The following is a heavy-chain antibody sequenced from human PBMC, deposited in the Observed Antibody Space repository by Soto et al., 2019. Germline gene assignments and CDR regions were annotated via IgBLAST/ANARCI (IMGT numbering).Heavy chain of an antibody. CDR3: ARDPSRGLWDIVVVPDPY. V-gene: IGHV3-21*01. CDR1: GFTFSSYS. Sequence: GGSLRLSCAASGFTFSSYSMNWVRQAPGKGLEWVSSISSSSSYIYYADSVKGRFTISRDNAKNSLYLQMNSLRAEDTAVYYCARDPSRGLWDIVVVPDPYWGQGTLVTVSS. CDR2: ISSSSSYI. J-gene: IGHJ4*02. D-gene: IGHD2-2*01.